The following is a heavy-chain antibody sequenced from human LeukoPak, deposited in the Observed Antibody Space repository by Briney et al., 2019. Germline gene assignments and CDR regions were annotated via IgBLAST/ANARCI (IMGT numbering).Heavy chain of an antibody. CDR2: IYYSGST. J-gene: IGHJ4*02. D-gene: IGHD5-24*01. CDR3: ARDGYNPIDY. Sequence: PSETLSLICTVSGGSISSSSYYWGWIRQPPGTGLEWIGNIYYSGSTYYNPSLKSRVTISVDTSKNQFSLELSSVTAADTAVYYCARDGYNPIDYWGQGTLVTVSS. CDR1: GGSISSSSYY. V-gene: IGHV4-39*07.